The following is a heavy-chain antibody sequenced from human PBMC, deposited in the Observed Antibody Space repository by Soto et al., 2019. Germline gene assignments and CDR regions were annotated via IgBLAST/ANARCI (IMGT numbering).Heavy chain of an antibody. J-gene: IGHJ4*02. D-gene: IGHD2-15*01. CDR1: GGTFSSDA. Sequence: QVQLVQSGAEVKKPGSSVKVSCKASGGTFSSDAISWVRQAPGQGLEWLGGIIPSFGTANYAQKVQGRVTITADESTRTAYMELSSLRTADTAVYYCARVSAVVAATNPWSTDYGGQGTLVTVSS. CDR2: IIPSFGTA. CDR3: ARVSAVVAATNPWSTDY. V-gene: IGHV1-69*12.